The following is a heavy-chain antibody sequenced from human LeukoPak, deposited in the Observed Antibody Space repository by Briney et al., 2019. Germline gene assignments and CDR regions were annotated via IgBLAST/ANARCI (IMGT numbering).Heavy chain of an antibody. Sequence: SQTLSLTCTASGGSISSGSYYWSWLRQPAGKGLESIGRIYSSGSTNYNSSLKSRVTISVDTSKNQFSLKLSSVTAADTAVYYCARARGYSYGYPFDYWGREPWSPSPQ. CDR3: ARARGYSYGYPFDY. J-gene: IGHJ4*02. V-gene: IGHV4-61*02. D-gene: IGHD5-18*01. CDR1: GGSISSGSYY. CDR2: IYSSGST.